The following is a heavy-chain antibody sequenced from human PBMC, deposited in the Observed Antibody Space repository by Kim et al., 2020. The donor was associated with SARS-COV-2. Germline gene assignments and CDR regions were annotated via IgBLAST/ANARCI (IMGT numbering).Heavy chain of an antibody. Sequence: SVKVSCKASGGTFSSYAISWVRQAPGQGLEWMGGIIPIFGTANYAQKFQGRVTITADESTSTAYMELSSLRSEDTAVYYCARAYCGGDCYKGALFDYWGQRTLVTVSS. V-gene: IGHV1-69*13. CDR2: IIPIFGTA. CDR1: GGTFSSYA. D-gene: IGHD2-21*02. CDR3: ARAYCGGDCYKGALFDY. J-gene: IGHJ4*02.